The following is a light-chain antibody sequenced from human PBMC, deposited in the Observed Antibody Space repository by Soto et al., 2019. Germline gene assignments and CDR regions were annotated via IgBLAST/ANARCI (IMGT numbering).Light chain of an antibody. CDR1: QSISSW. J-gene: IGKJ1*01. CDR2: KAS. V-gene: IGKV1-5*03. CDR3: QQYNSLLWT. Sequence: DIQMTQSPSTLSASVGDRVTITCRASQSISSWLAWYQQKPGKAPKLLIYKASSLESGVPSRFSGSGSGTEFTLTISSLQADDFATYYCQQYNSLLWTFGQGTKVEIK.